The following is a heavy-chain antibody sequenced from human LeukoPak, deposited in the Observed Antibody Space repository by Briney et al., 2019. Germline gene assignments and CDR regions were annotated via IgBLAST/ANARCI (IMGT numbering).Heavy chain of an antibody. CDR3: ARDLTGDRAHFDY. CDR2: ISSSSSTI. J-gene: IGHJ4*02. D-gene: IGHD7-27*01. CDR1: GFTFSSYS. Sequence: GGSLRLSCAASGFTFSSYSMNWVRQAPGKGLEWVSYISSSSSTIYYADSVKGRFTISRDNAKNSLYLQMNSLRAEDTAVYYCARDLTGDRAHFDYWGQGTLVTVSS. V-gene: IGHV3-48*04.